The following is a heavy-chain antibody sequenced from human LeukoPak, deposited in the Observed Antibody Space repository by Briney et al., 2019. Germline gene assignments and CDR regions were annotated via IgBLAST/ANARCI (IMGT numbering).Heavy chain of an antibody. CDR3: AKAGPLGYCSSTSCHLGFDY. CDR2: ISESGGGT. J-gene: IGHJ4*02. CDR1: GITVSNYG. Sequence: GGSLRLSCVVSGITVSNYGMSWVRQAPGKGLEWVSGISESGGGTNYADSVKGRFTISRDNSKNTLYLQMNSLRAEDTAVYYCAKAGPLGYCSSTSCHLGFDYWGQGTLVTVSS. D-gene: IGHD2-2*01. V-gene: IGHV3-23*01.